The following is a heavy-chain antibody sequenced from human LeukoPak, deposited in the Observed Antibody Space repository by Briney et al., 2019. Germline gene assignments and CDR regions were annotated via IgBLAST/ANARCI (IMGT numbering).Heavy chain of an antibody. CDR1: GFTFSNAW. CDR2: INHSGTT. Sequence: KPGGSLRLSCAASGFTFSNAWMSWVRQAPGKGLEWIGEINHSGTTNYNPSLKSRVTISVDTSKNQFSLDLISATAADTAVYYCARGSRDRRQQFDYWGQGTLVTVSS. CDR3: ARGSRDRRQQFDY. J-gene: IGHJ4*02. V-gene: IGHV4-34*01. D-gene: IGHD5-24*01.